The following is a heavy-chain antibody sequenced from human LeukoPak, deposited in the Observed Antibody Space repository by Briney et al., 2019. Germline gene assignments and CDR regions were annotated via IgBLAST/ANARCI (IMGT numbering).Heavy chain of an antibody. CDR3: ARDPIGNYFDY. D-gene: IGHD1-26*01. CDR2: FYYSGSI. V-gene: IGHV4-59*01. J-gene: IGHJ4*02. CDR1: GGSISSYF. Sequence: SETLSLTCTVSGGSISSYFWSWIRQPPGKGPEWIGYFYYSGSINYNPSLKSRVTISGDTSKNQFSLKLSSVTAADTAVYYCARDPIGNYFDYWGQGTLVTVSS.